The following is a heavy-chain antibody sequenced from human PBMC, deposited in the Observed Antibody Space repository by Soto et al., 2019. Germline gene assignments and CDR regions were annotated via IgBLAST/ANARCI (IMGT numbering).Heavy chain of an antibody. D-gene: IGHD6-19*01. Sequence: QVQLQESGPGLVKPSETLSLTCTVSGGSISSYYWSWIRQPPGKGLEWIASVYYSGSTNYNPSLKSRVTISMGTYKNQFSLKMSSVTAADTAVYYCASSSGWYYFDYWGQGTLVIVSS. V-gene: IGHV4-59*01. J-gene: IGHJ4*02. CDR1: GGSISSYY. CDR2: VYYSGST. CDR3: ASSSGWYYFDY.